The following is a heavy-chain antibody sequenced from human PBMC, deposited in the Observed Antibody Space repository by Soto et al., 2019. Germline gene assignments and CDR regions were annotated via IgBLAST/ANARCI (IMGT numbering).Heavy chain of an antibody. D-gene: IGHD6-19*01. Sequence: QVQLQESGPGLVKPSETLSLTCTVSGGSISSYYWSWIPQPPGKGLEWIGYIYYSGSTNYNPSLKSRVTISVDTSKNQFSLKLSSVTAADTAVYYCARGPQTGIAVAGSGRGDFDYWGQGTLVTVSS. CDR1: GGSISSYY. CDR2: IYYSGST. CDR3: ARGPQTGIAVAGSGRGDFDY. V-gene: IGHV4-59*01. J-gene: IGHJ4*02.